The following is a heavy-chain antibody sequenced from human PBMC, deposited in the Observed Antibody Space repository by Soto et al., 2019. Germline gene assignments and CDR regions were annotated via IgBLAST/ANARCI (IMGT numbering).Heavy chain of an antibody. CDR2: ITPIFGTA. CDR3: ARVGATPQFDY. D-gene: IGHD1-26*01. Sequence: QVQLVQSGAEVKKPGSSVKVSCKASGGTFSSYAISWVRQAPGQGLEWTGGITPIFGTANYAQKFQGRVTITADESTSTAYMELSSLRSEDTAVYYCARVGATPQFDYWGQGTLVTVSS. J-gene: IGHJ4*02. V-gene: IGHV1-69*01. CDR1: GGTFSSYA.